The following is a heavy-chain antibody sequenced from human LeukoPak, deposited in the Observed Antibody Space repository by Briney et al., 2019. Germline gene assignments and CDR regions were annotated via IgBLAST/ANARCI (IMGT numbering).Heavy chain of an antibody. D-gene: IGHD3-16*01. J-gene: IGHJ4*02. V-gene: IGHV3-74*01. Sequence: GGSLRLSCAVSGFTFSNHWMYWVRQVPGKGLVCVSAIKTDGTITNYADSVKGRFTISRDNAKNTLYLQRNGLRAEDTAIYYCVTTWGDYWGQGTLVTVSS. CDR2: IKTDGTIT. CDR3: VTTWGDY. CDR1: GFTFSNHW.